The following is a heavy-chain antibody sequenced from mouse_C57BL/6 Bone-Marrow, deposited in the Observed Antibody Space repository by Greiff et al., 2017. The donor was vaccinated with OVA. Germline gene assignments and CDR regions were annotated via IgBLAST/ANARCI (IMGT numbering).Heavy chain of an antibody. CDR1: GFTFSSYG. V-gene: IGHV5-6*01. J-gene: IGHJ2*01. D-gene: IGHD1-1*01. Sequence: DVQLQESGGDLVKPGGSLELSCAASGFTFSSYGMSWVRQTPDKRLEWVATISSGGSYTYYPDSVKGRFTISRDNAKNTLYLQMSSLKSEDTAMYYCARSYYGSSLDYWGQGTTLTVSS. CDR2: ISSGGSYT. CDR3: ARSYYGSSLDY.